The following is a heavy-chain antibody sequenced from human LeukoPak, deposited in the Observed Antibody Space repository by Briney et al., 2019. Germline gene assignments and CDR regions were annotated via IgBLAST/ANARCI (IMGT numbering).Heavy chain of an antibody. Sequence: PGGSLRLSCAASGLTVSSNYMNWVRQAPGKGLEWVSVIYSGGSTYYADSVKGRFTISRDNSKNTLYLQMNSLRAEDTAVYYCAKEGYSYGSPYLYWGQGTLVTVSS. J-gene: IGHJ4*02. D-gene: IGHD5-18*01. CDR3: AKEGYSYGSPYLY. V-gene: IGHV3-66*01. CDR1: GLTVSSNY. CDR2: IYSGGST.